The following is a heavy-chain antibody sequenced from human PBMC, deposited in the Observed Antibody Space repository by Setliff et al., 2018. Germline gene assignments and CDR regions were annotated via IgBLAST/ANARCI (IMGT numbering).Heavy chain of an antibody. D-gene: IGHD1-26*01. J-gene: IGHJ6*02. V-gene: IGHV3-7*01. CDR3: AAWESTNV. CDR1: EITFSRFW. Sequence: GGSLRLSCAASEITFSRFWMNWVRQAPGKGLEWVANINPDGSEKRYVDSVNGRLTISRDNAKNSLYLQMSSLTAEDTAVYFCAAWESTNVWGQGTTVTVSS. CDR2: INPDGSEK.